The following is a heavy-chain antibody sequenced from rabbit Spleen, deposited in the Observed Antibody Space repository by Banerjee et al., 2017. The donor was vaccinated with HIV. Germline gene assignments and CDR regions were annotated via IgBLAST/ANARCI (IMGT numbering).Heavy chain of an antibody. D-gene: IGHD8-1*01. Sequence: QSLGESGGDLVKPGASLTLTCTASGVSFSSNYYMCWVRQAPGKGLEWIACIDTGSSGFTYFASWAKGRFTISKTSSTTVTLQMTSLTAADTATYFCARDSGSSFSSYGMDLWGQGTLVTVS. J-gene: IGHJ6*01. CDR2: IDTGSSGFT. V-gene: IGHV1S40*01. CDR3: ARDSGSSFSSYGMDL. CDR1: GVSFSSNYY.